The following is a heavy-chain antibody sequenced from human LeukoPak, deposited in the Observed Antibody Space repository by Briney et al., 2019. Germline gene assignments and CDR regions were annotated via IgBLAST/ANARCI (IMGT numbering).Heavy chain of an antibody. CDR3: AREDGMLRGAT. J-gene: IGHJ4*02. D-gene: IGHD3-10*01. V-gene: IGHV3-53*01. CDR2: IYSGVNT. Sequence: GGSLRLSCAASGFTVSSNYMSWVRQAPGKGLEWVSVIYSGVNTHYADSVKGRFTISRDNSKNTLYLQMNSLRAEDTAVYYCAREDGMLRGATWGQGTLVTVSS. CDR1: GFTVSSNY.